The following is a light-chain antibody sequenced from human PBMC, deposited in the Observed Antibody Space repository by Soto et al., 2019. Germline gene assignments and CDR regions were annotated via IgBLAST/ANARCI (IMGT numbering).Light chain of an antibody. CDR3: QQDKDWPTT. CDR2: GAS. V-gene: IGKV3-15*01. CDR1: QSVSTT. J-gene: IGKJ1*01. Sequence: DIVLTQSPATLSVSPGQRASLSWRASQSVSTTVAWYHQKPGQAPRLLVYGASTRATGIPARFSGSGAGTDFTLTITSLQSEDFGVYFCQQDKDWPTTFGQGTKVDIK.